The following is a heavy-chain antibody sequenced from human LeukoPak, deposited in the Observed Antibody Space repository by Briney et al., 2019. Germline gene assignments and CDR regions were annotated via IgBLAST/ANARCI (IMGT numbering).Heavy chain of an antibody. J-gene: IGHJ4*02. V-gene: IGHV4-34*01. CDR1: GGSFSGYY. CDR3: ARPMVGYSRKLALTD. CDR2: IYYSGGT. Sequence: SETLSLTCAVYGGSFSGYYWSWIRQPPGKGLEWIGSIYYSGGTYYNPSLKSRVTISVDTSKNQFSLKLSSVTAADTAVYYCARPMVGYSRKLALTDWGQGTLVTVSS. D-gene: IGHD6-13*01.